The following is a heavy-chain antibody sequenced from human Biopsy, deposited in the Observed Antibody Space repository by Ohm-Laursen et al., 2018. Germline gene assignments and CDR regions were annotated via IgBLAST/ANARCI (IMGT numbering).Heavy chain of an antibody. V-gene: IGHV4-59*01. Sequence: GTLSLTWPVSGGSISSDYWSWIRQTPGKGLEWIGYIYYSGSTNYNPSLKSRVTISVDTSKNQFSLRLNSVTAADTAVYYWARATNSTGWPYYYFYGMDVWGQGTTVTVSS. J-gene: IGHJ6*02. CDR1: GGSISSDY. CDR2: IYYSGST. CDR3: ARATNSTGWPYYYFYGMDV. D-gene: IGHD2/OR15-2a*01.